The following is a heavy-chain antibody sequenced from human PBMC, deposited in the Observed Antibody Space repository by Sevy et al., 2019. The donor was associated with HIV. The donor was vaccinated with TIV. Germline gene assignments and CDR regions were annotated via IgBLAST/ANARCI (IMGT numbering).Heavy chain of an antibody. CDR2: ISGSGGST. V-gene: IGHV3-23*01. J-gene: IGHJ3*02. D-gene: IGHD6-6*01. CDR1: GFTFNNYA. Sequence: GGSLRLSCAASGFTFNNYAMSWIRQAPGMGLEWVSVISGSGGSTYFADSVKGRFIISRDNSKNTLYLQMNSLRAEDTAVYYCAKAPRYSSSSGAFDIWGQWTMVTVSS. CDR3: AKAPRYSSSSGAFDI.